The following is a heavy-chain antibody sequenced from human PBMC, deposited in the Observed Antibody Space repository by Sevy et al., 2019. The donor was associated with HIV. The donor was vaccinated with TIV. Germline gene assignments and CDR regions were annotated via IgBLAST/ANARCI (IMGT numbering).Heavy chain of an antibody. V-gene: IGHV1-46*01. J-gene: IGHJ4*02. CDR3: ARDSDNYDILTGYYPFDY. Sequence: ASVKVSCKASGYTFTSQYMHWVRQAPGQGLEWMGISNPSGGSTSYAQKFQGRVTMTRDTSTSTVYMELSSLRSEDTAVYYCARDSDNYDILTGYYPFDYWDQGTLVTVSS. CDR2: SNPSGGST. D-gene: IGHD3-9*01. CDR1: GYTFTSQY.